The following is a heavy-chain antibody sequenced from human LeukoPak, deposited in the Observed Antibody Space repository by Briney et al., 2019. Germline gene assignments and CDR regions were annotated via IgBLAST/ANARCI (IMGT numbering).Heavy chain of an antibody. V-gene: IGHV3-53*01. CDR2: IYSGGST. Sequence: GGSLRLSCAASGFTVSSNYMSWVRQAPGKELEWVSVIYSGGSTYYADSVKGRFTISRDNSKNTLYLQMNSLRAEDTAVYYCAKSASYAYYYYYYMDVWGKGTTVTVSS. CDR1: GFTVSSNY. CDR3: AKSASYAYYYYYYMDV. J-gene: IGHJ6*03. D-gene: IGHD3-16*01.